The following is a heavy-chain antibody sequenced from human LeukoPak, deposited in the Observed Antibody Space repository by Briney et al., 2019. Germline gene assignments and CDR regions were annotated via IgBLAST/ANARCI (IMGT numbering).Heavy chain of an antibody. V-gene: IGHV3-23*01. Sequence: QTGGSLRLSCAASGFTFRSYAMSWLRQAPGKGLEWVSSISGSGGSTDYADSVKGRFTISRDNSKNTMYVQMNSLRAEDTAVYYCARILAAAGVDYWGQGILVTVSS. CDR1: GFTFRSYA. CDR2: ISGSGGST. D-gene: IGHD6-13*01. CDR3: ARILAAAGVDY. J-gene: IGHJ4*02.